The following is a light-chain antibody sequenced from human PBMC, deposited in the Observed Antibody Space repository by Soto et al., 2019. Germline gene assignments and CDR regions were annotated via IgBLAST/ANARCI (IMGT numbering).Light chain of an antibody. J-gene: IGLJ1*01. CDR3: AAWDDSLNGLYV. CDR2: SNN. V-gene: IGLV1-44*01. Sequence: HSALTQPPSASGTPVQSVTISCSGSNSNIGSNTVNWYQQLPGTAPKLLIYSNNQRHSGVPDRFSGSKSGTSASLAISGLQSEDEADYYCAAWDDSLNGLYVFGTGTKVTVL. CDR1: NSNIGSNT.